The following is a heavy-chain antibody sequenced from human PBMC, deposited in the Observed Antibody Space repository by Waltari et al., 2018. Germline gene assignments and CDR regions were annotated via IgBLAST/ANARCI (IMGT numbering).Heavy chain of an antibody. CDR2: INAGNGNT. J-gene: IGHJ5*02. V-gene: IGHV1-3*01. CDR3: ARELITIFGVVKGGFDP. D-gene: IGHD3-3*01. Sequence: QVQLVQSGAEVKKPGASVKVSCKAYGYTFTSYAMHWVRQAPGQRLEWMGWINAGNGNTKYSQKFQGRVTITRDTSASTAYMELSSLRSEDTAVYYCARELITIFGVVKGGFDPWGQGTLVTVSS. CDR1: GYTFTSYA.